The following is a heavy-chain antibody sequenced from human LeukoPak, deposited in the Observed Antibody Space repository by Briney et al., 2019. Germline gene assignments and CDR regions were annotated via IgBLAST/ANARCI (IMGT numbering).Heavy chain of an antibody. CDR2: IGYDGTNK. D-gene: IGHD3-3*01. J-gene: IGHJ3*02. V-gene: IGHV3-30*02. Sequence: PGGSLRLSCAASLFSFNNCDMHWVRQAPGKGLEWVAFIGYDGTNKYYGDSVKGRFTVSRENSKKTLYLQLNSLRAEDTAVYYCAKDHGATWSGFDIWGQGTMVTVSS. CDR3: AKDHGATWSGFDI. CDR1: LFSFNNCD.